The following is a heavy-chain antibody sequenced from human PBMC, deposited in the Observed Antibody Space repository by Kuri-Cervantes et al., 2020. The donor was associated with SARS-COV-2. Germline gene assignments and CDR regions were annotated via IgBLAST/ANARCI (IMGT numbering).Heavy chain of an antibody. D-gene: IGHD1-1*01. CDR3: ARLRQLEEGY. CDR2: INPRSGGT. Sequence: ASVKVSCKASGYTFSDYFIHWVRQAPGQGLEWMGCINPRSGGTQLVEKFQGRVTLTRDTSMTTVYMEMNRLRSTDTAVYFCARLRQLEEGYWGQGTQVTVPQ. V-gene: IGHV1-2*02. J-gene: IGHJ4*02. CDR1: GYTFSDYF.